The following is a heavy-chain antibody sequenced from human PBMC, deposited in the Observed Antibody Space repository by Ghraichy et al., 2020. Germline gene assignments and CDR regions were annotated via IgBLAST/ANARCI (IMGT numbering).Heavy chain of an antibody. CDR3: ARTIFGVGPLYYYYYMDV. V-gene: IGHV3-7*01. CDR2: IKQDGSEK. CDR1: GFTFSSYW. D-gene: IGHD3-3*01. J-gene: IGHJ6*03. Sequence: GESLNISCAASGFTFSSYWMSWVRQAPGKGLEWVANIKQDGSEKYYVDSVKGRFTISRDNAKNSLYLQMNSLRAEDTAVYYCARTIFGVGPLYYYYYMDVWGKGTTVTVSS.